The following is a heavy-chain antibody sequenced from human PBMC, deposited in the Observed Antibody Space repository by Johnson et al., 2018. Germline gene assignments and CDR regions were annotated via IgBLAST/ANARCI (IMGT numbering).Heavy chain of an antibody. D-gene: IGHD3-10*01. CDR1: GFNFSSYS. V-gene: IGHV3-49*03. Sequence: QLVESGGGLVQPGGSLRLSCAASGFNFSSYSMSWFRQAPGKGLEWVGFIRSKAYGGTTEYAASVKGRFTISGDDSKSIAYLQMNSLKTEDTAVYYCTRGGRITMVGSFDPWGQGTLVTVSS. CDR2: IRSKAYGGTT. J-gene: IGHJ5*02. CDR3: TRGGRITMVGSFDP.